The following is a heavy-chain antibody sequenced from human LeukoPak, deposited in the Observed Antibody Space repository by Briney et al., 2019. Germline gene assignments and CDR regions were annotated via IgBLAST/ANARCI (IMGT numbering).Heavy chain of an antibody. CDR1: GGSISSYY. CDR2: TYYSGST. J-gene: IGHJ4*02. V-gene: IGHV4-59*01. Sequence: SETLSLTCTVSGGSISSYYWSWIRQPPGKGLEWIGYTYYSGSTNYNPSLKSRVTISVDTSKNQFSLKLSSVTAADTAVYYCARKDGYSYGYNYWGQGTLVTVSS. CDR3: ARKDGYSYGYNY. D-gene: IGHD5-18*01.